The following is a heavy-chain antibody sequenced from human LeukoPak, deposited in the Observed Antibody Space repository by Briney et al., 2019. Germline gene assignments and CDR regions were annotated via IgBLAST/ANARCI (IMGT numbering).Heavy chain of an antibody. CDR1: GFTFSSYA. CDR3: AKLGTTVTTSGSD. CDR2: ISGSGGST. D-gene: IGHD4-17*01. Sequence: GGSLRLSCAASGFTFSSYAMNWVRQAPGKGLEWVSAISGSGGSTHYADSVKGRFTISRDNSKNTLCLQMNSLRAEDTAVYYCAKLGTTVTTSGSDWGQGTLDTVSS. J-gene: IGHJ4*02. V-gene: IGHV3-23*01.